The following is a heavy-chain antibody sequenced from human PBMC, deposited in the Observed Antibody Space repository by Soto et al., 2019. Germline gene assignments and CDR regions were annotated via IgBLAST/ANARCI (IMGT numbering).Heavy chain of an antibody. CDR3: ARPREAGKNYYGVDV. D-gene: IGHD6-19*01. Sequence: PRESLKISCKGSGYSFTNYWITWVRQMPGKGLEWMGKIDPTDSYTNYSPSFQGHVTMSVDKSISTAYLQWSSLKASDTAMYYCARPREAGKNYYGVDVWGQGTTVTVSS. CDR2: IDPTDSYT. J-gene: IGHJ6*02. V-gene: IGHV5-10-1*01. CDR1: GYSFTNYW.